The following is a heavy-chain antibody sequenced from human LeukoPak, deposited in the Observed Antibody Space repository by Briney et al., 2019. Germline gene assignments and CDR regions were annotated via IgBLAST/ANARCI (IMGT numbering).Heavy chain of an antibody. CDR1: GYTLNTYG. Sequence: GASVKVSCKASGYTLNTYGISWVRQAPGKGLEWMGSISAYNGNTNYAQKLQGRVTLTTDTSTSTAYLELRSLRSDDTAVYYCARGGIPPHYYMDVWGKGTTVTVSS. CDR2: ISAYNGNT. V-gene: IGHV1-18*01. D-gene: IGHD6-13*01. J-gene: IGHJ6*03. CDR3: ARGGIPPHYYMDV.